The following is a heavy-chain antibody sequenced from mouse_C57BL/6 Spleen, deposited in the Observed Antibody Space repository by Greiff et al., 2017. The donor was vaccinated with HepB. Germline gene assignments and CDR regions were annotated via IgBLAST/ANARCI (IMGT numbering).Heavy chain of an antibody. CDR3: ARRADEADYGSSLYAMDY. Sequence: EVQLVESGGDLVKPGGSLKLSCAASGFTFSSYGMSWVRQTPDKRLEWVATISSGGSYTYYPDSVKGRFTISRDNAKNTLYLQMSSLKSEDTAMYYCARRADEADYGSSLYAMDYWGQGTSVTVSS. J-gene: IGHJ4*01. D-gene: IGHD1-1*01. V-gene: IGHV5-6*01. CDR1: GFTFSSYG. CDR2: ISSGGSYT.